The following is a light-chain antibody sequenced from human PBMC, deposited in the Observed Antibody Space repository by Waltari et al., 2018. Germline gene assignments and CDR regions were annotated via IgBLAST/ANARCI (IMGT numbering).Light chain of an antibody. V-gene: IGLV3-1*01. CDR3: QAWDRTTVV. J-gene: IGLJ2*01. CDR1: KLGNKY. CDR2: QHD. Sequence: SYELTQPPSVSVSPGQTASITCSGDKLGNKYAYWYQQKPGQSPVLVIYQHDKRPSGSPERFSGSSSGNTATLTISGTQAMDEADYYCQAWDRTTVVFGGGTKLTVL.